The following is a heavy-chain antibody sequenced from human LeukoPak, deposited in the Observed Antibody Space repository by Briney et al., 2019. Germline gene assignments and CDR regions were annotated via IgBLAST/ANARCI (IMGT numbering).Heavy chain of an antibody. D-gene: IGHD2-2*01. CDR3: ARGRSTSI. CDR1: GFIFSNFW. Sequence: GGSLRLSCEAPGFIFSNFWMSWVRQTPGKGLEWVATINEDGSMKYFVDSVKGRFTISRDNAKNSLYLQMISLKTEDTAVYYCARGRSTSIWGRGILVTVSS. CDR2: INEDGSMK. J-gene: IGHJ4*02. V-gene: IGHV3-7*01.